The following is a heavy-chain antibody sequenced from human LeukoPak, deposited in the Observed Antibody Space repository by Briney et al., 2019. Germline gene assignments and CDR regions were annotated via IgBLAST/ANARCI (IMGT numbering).Heavy chain of an antibody. D-gene: IGHD5-18*01. J-gene: IGHJ3*02. V-gene: IGHV3-30*02. CDR1: GFTFSRHG. Sequence: GGSLRLSCAASGFTFSRHGMHWVRQAPGKGLEWVAFIRYDGSDKYYADSMEGRFTISRDNAKNSVYLEIHSLRVEDTAVYYCARAGGYSYGYDAFDIWGQGTMVTVSS. CDR2: IRYDGSDK. CDR3: ARAGGYSYGYDAFDI.